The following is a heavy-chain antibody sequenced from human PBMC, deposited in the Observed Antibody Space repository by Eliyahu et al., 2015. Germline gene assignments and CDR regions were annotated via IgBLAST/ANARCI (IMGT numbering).Heavy chain of an antibody. Sequence: EVQLLESGGGLVQTGGSLRLSCAASGFTFSTYAMSWVRQAPGKGLEWVSAISDSGFNTYYADSVKGRFTISRDNSKNTLYLQMSSLGAEDTAVYYCAKGRVSDYWGQGTLVTVSS. CDR3: AKGRVSDY. J-gene: IGHJ4*02. CDR2: ISDSGFNT. V-gene: IGHV3-23*01. CDR1: GFTFSTYA.